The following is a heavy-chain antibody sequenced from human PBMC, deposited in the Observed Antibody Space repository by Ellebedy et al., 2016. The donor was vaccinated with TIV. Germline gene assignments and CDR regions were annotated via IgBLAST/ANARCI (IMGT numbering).Heavy chain of an antibody. CDR2: IRSKAYGGTT. CDR1: GFTFGDYA. V-gene: IGHV3-49*03. Sequence: GESLKISXTASGFTFGDYAISWIRQAPGKGLEWVGAIRSKAYGGTTEYAASVEGRFTISRDDSESIAYLQMNSLKTEDTAVYYCARDTGPGSDAFDIWGQGTMVTVSS. J-gene: IGHJ3*02. CDR3: ARDTGPGSDAFDI. D-gene: IGHD4-17*01.